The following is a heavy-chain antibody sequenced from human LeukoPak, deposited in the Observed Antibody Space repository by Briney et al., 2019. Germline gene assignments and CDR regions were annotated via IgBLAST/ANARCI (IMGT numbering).Heavy chain of an antibody. D-gene: IGHD2-2*01. CDR3: ARRPIVVVPPGTWFDP. CDR1: GGSISSSSYY. V-gene: IGHV4-39*01. CDR2: IYYSGST. Sequence: PSETLSLTCTVSGGSISSSSYYWGWIRQPPGKGLEWIGSIYYSGSTYYNPSLKSRVTISVDTSKNQFSLKLNSVTAADTAVYYCARRPIVVVPPGTWFDPWGQGTLVTVSS. J-gene: IGHJ5*02.